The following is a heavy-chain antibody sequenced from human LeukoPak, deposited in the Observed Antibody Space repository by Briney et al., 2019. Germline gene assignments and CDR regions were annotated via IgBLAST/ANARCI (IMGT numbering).Heavy chain of an antibody. J-gene: IGHJ4*02. CDR3: ASSVQLWLRPPSQLDY. V-gene: IGHV3-30-3*01. CDR1: GFTFSSYA. Sequence: PGGSLRLSCAASGFTFSSYAMHWVRQAPGKGLEWVAVISYDGSNKYYADSVKGRFTISRDNSKNTLYLQMNSLRAEDTAVYYCASSVQLWLRPPSQLDYWGQGTLVTVSS. D-gene: IGHD5-18*01. CDR2: ISYDGSNK.